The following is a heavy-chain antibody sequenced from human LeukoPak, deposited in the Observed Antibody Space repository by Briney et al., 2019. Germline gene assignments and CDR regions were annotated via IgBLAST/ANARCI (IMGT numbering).Heavy chain of an antibody. Sequence: GGSLRLSCAASGFTVSSNYMSWVRQAPGKGLEWVSVIYSGGSTYYADSVKGRFTISRDNSKNTLYLQMNSLRAEDTAVYYCASISYYDSSGRPPLFDYWGQGTLVTVSS. J-gene: IGHJ4*02. CDR3: ASISYYDSSGRPPLFDY. CDR1: GFTVSSNY. CDR2: IYSGGST. V-gene: IGHV3-53*01. D-gene: IGHD3-22*01.